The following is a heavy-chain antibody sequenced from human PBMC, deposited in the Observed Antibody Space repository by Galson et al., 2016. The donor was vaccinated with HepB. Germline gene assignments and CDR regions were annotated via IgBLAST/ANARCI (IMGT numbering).Heavy chain of an antibody. CDR2: IGSDGRST. CDR1: GFSFSSYG. J-gene: IGHJ4*02. D-gene: IGHD2-2*01. Sequence: SLRLSCAASGFSFSSYGMFWVRQAPGKGLEFVSAIGSDGRSTHCADSLRGRFTVSRDNSKNMLYLQMSSLRAEDTAVYYCGKYESDYWGQRTLVTVSS. V-gene: IGHV3-64D*09. CDR3: GKYESDY.